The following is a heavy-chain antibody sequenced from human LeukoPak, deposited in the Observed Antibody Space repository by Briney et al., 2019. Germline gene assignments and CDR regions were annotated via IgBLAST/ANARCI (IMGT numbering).Heavy chain of an antibody. D-gene: IGHD1-14*01. CDR1: GGSISSGGYY. Sequence: ASQTLSLTCTVSGGSISSGGYYWSWIRQHPGKGLEWIGYIYCSGSTYYNPSLKSRVTISVDTSKNQFSLKLSSVTAADTAVYYCARAPEARLSSYFDYWGRGTLVTVSS. CDR3: ARAPEARLSSYFDY. V-gene: IGHV4-31*03. J-gene: IGHJ4*02. CDR2: IYCSGST.